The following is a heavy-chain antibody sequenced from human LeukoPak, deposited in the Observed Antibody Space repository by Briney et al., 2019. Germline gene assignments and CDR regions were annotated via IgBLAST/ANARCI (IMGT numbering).Heavy chain of an antibody. CDR1: GFTFSSYA. D-gene: IGHD4-17*01. Sequence: PGGSLRLSCAASGFTFSSYAMSWVRQAPGKGLEWVSAISGSGGSTYYADSVKGPFTISRDNSKNTLYLQMNSLRAEDTAVYYCATSPPTVTTVSYFDYWGQGTLVTVSS. J-gene: IGHJ4*02. CDR3: ATSPPTVTTVSYFDY. V-gene: IGHV3-23*01. CDR2: ISGSGGST.